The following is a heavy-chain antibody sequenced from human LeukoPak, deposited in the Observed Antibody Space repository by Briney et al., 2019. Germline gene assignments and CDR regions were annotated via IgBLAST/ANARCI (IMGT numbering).Heavy chain of an antibody. V-gene: IGHV4-34*01. CDR2: INRSGST. D-gene: IGHD6-13*01. J-gene: IGHJ4*02. CDR1: GGSFSGYY. Sequence: SETLSLTCAVYGGSFSGYYWSWIRQPPGKGLEWIGEINRSGSTNYNPSLKSRVTMSVDTSKNQFSLKLSSVTAADTAVYYCARVIAAAAYYFDYWGQGTLVTVSS. CDR3: ARVIAAAAYYFDY.